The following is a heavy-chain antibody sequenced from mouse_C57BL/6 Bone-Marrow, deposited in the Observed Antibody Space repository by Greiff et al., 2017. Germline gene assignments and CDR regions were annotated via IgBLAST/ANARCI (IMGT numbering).Heavy chain of an antibody. CDR2: ISSGGDYI. Sequence: EVKLQESGEGLVKPGGSLTLSCAASGFTFSSYAMSWVRQTPEKRLEWVAYISSGGDYIYYADTVKGRFTISRDNARNTLYLQMSSLKSEDTAMYYCTRLLRYYFDYWGQGTTLTVSS. CDR1: GFTFSSYA. CDR3: TRLLRYYFDY. J-gene: IGHJ2*01. V-gene: IGHV5-9-1*02.